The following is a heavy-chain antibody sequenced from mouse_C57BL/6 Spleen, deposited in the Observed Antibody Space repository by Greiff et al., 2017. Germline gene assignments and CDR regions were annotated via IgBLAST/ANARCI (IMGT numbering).Heavy chain of an antibody. V-gene: IGHV10-3*01. D-gene: IGHD3-2*02. J-gene: IGHJ4*01. Sequence: EVQRVESGGGLVQPKGSLKLSCAASGFTLNTYAMHWVRQAPGKGLEWVARIRSKSSNYATYYADSVKDRFTISRDDSQSMLYLQMNNLKTEDTAMYYCVRDEGGYVGNAMDYWGQGTSVTVSS. CDR1: GFTLNTYA. CDR3: VRDEGGYVGNAMDY. CDR2: IRSKSSNYAT.